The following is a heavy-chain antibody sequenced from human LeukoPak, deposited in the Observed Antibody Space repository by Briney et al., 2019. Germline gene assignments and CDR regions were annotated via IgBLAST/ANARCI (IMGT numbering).Heavy chain of an antibody. Sequence: GGSLRLSCETSGFTFSFSSYFMTWVRQAPGKGLEWVSYISSSGISTRHADSVRGRFTISRDNAKNSVYLQMNSLRAEDTAVYYCARGYCSSTSCYAGDYWGQGTLVTVSS. J-gene: IGHJ4*02. CDR1: GFTFSFSSYF. V-gene: IGHV3-48*01. CDR2: ISSSGIST. CDR3: ARGYCSSTSCYAGDY. D-gene: IGHD2-2*01.